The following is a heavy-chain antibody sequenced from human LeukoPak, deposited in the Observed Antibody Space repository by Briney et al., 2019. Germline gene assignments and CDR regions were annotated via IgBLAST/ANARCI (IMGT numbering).Heavy chain of an antibody. D-gene: IGHD1-26*01. Sequence: GRSLRLSCAASGFTFSSYGMHWVRQAPGKGLEWVPVISYDGSNKYYADSVKGRFTISRDNSKNTVYLQMNSLRAEDTAVYYCAKDRFAGATRYYFDYWGQGTLVTVSS. CDR3: AKDRFAGATRYYFDY. CDR2: ISYDGSNK. CDR1: GFTFSSYG. V-gene: IGHV3-30*18. J-gene: IGHJ4*02.